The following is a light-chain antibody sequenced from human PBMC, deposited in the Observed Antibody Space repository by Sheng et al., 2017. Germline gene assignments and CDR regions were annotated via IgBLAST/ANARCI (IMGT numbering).Light chain of an antibody. CDR3: QHYGSSPYT. J-gene: IGKJ2*01. CDR2: GAS. V-gene: IGKV3-20*01. Sequence: EIVLTQSPGTLSLSPGESATLSCRASQSVSSSYLAWYQQKPGQAPRLLIHGASSRATGIPDRFSGSGSGTDFTLTISRLEPEDFAVYYCQHYGSSPYTFGQGTKLEIK. CDR1: QSVSSSY.